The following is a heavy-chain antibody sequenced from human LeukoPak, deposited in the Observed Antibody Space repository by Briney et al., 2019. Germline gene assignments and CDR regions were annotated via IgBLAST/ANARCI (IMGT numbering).Heavy chain of an antibody. CDR2: ISGSGDST. CDR1: GFTFTTYG. Sequence: GGSLRLSCAASGFTFTTYGMAWVRQAPGKGLEWVSVISGSGDSTYYADSVKGRFTTSRENSKNTVSLQMNSLSAEDTATYYCSSEYSRFDYWGQGILVSVSS. D-gene: IGHD6-6*01. J-gene: IGHJ4*02. CDR3: SSEYSRFDY. V-gene: IGHV3-23*01.